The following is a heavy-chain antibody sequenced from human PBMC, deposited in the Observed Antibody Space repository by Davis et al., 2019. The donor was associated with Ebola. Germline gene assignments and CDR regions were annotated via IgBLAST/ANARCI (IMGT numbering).Heavy chain of an antibody. CDR2: ITSNGDRT. J-gene: IGHJ6*02. CDR3: ARGGRVVVPAAIRAYYYGMDV. D-gene: IGHD2-2*01. CDR1: GFTFSSYA. Sequence: GGSLRLSCAVSGFTFSSYAMHWVRQAPGKGLEYVSAITSNGDRTYYANSVKGRFTISRDNSKNTLYLQMNSLRAEDTAVYYCARGGRVVVPAAIRAYYYGMDVWGQGTTVTVSS. V-gene: IGHV3-64*01.